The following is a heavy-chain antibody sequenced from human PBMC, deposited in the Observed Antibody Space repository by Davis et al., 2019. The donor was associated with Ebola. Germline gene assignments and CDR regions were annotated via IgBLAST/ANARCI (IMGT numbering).Heavy chain of an antibody. CDR2: IYYSGST. V-gene: IGHV4-34*01. CDR3: ARNGDFWSGYYWGWYFDL. D-gene: IGHD3-3*01. CDR1: GGSFSGYY. J-gene: IGHJ2*01. Sequence: PSETLSLTCAVYGGSFSGYYWGWIRQPPGKGLEWIGSIYYSGSTNYNPSLKSRVTISVDTSKNQFSLKLSSVTAADTAVYYCARNGDFWSGYYWGWYFDLWGRGTLVTVSS.